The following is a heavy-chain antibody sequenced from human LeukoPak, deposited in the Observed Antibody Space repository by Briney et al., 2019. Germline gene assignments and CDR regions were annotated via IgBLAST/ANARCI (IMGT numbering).Heavy chain of an antibody. J-gene: IGHJ3*02. Sequence: SETLSLTCSVSGGSITSSSYYWGWIRQPPEKGLEWIGSVYYTGGTNYSPSLKSRVTISVDTSKNQFSLKLTSVTAADTAVYYCARDSYYDNSGEGAFDIWGQGTMVTVSS. CDR1: GGSITSSSYY. D-gene: IGHD3-22*01. CDR3: ARDSYYDNSGEGAFDI. V-gene: IGHV4-39*02. CDR2: VYYTGGT.